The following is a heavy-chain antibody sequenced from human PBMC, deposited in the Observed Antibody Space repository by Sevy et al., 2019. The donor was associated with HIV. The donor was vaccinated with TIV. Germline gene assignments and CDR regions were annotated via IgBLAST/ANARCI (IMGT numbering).Heavy chain of an antibody. CDR1: GFTFSKYS. Sequence: GGSLRLSCAASGFTFSKYSMSWVRQPPGKGLEWVSTLSFGCGEINYADSVKGRFTISRDNSKSSVYLQMNNLRPEDTAVYYCAXEGCTKPHDYWGQGTLVTVSS. D-gene: IGHD2-8*01. V-gene: IGHV3-23*01. CDR2: LSFGCGEI. CDR3: AXEGCTKPHDY. J-gene: IGHJ4*02.